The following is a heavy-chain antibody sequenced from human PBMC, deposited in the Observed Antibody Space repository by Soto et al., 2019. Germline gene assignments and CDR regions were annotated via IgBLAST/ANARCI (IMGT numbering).Heavy chain of an antibody. J-gene: IGHJ4*02. V-gene: IGHV6-1*01. CDR2: TYYRSKWYN. CDR3: ARGESISVAWFDY. Sequence: QTLSLTCAVSWDSVSSNSAAWNLIRQSPSRGLEWLGRTYYRSKWYNDYAVSVKSRITINPDTSKNQFSLQLNSVTPEDTAVYYCARGESISVAWFDYWGQGTLVTVSS. CDR1: WDSVSSNSAA. D-gene: IGHD6-19*01.